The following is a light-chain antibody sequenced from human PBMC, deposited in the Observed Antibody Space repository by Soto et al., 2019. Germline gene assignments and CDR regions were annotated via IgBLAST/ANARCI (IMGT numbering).Light chain of an antibody. CDR3: QQRSSWPLT. V-gene: IGKV3-11*01. CDR2: GAS. Sequence: IVLTQSPATLSLSPGERATLSCRASQSLSKSLVWYQQKPGQAPRLLIDGASNRATGIPARFSGSGSGTDFTRTTRSLEPEDFAVYFCQQRSSWPLTFGGGTKVDIK. CDR1: QSLSKS. J-gene: IGKJ4*02.